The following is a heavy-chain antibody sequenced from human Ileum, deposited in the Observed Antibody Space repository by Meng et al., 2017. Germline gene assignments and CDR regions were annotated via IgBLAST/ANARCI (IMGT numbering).Heavy chain of an antibody. CDR3: AKDHDSSGWPTFDS. J-gene: IGHJ4*02. D-gene: IGHD6-19*01. CDR1: GFTFSRRA. V-gene: IGHV3-23*03. Sequence: GESLKISCVASGFTFSRRAMSWVRQAPGKGLEWVASVNNNNNPYYANSVKGRFTVSRDTSTNTLYLQMNNLRDEDTALYYCAKDHDSSGWPTFDSWGQGTLVTVS. CDR2: VNNNNNP.